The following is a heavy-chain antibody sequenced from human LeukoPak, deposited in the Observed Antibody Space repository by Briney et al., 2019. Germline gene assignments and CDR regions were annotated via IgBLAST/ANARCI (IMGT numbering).Heavy chain of an antibody. D-gene: IGHD2-2*02. V-gene: IGHV1-69*13. CDR2: IIPIFGTA. CDR1: GGTFSNYA. Sequence: SVKVSCKASGGTFSNYAINWVRQAPGQGLEWMGGIIPIFGTANYEQKFQGRVTITADESTSTAYMELSSLRSEDTAVYYCARVTDVVVPAAIRGYYYYYGMDVWGQGTTVTVSS. CDR3: ARVTDVVVPAAIRGYYYYYGMDV. J-gene: IGHJ6*02.